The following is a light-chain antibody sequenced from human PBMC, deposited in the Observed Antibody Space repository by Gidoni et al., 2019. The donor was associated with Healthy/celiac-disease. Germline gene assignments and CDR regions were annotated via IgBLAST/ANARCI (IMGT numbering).Light chain of an antibody. CDR3: QQSYSTPPGT. J-gene: IGKJ2*01. V-gene: IGKV1-39*01. Sequence: DIQMTQSPSSLSASVGDRVTITCRASQSISSYLNWYQQKPGKAPKLLIYAASSLQSGVPSRFSGSGSGIDFTLTISSLQPEDFATYYCQQSYSTPPGTFGQGTKLEIK. CDR1: QSISSY. CDR2: AAS.